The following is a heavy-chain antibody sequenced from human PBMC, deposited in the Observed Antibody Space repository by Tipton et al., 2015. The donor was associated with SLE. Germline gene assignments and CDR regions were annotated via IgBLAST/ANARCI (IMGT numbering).Heavy chain of an antibody. Sequence: TLSLTCTVSGGSISSSSYYWSWIRQPPGKGLEWIGEINHSGSTNYNPSLKSRVIISVDTSKNQFSLKLSSVTAADTAVYYCATPGYCSGGSCYPALGYWGQGTLVTVSS. D-gene: IGHD2-15*01. CDR2: INHSGST. CDR1: GGSISSSSYY. J-gene: IGHJ4*02. V-gene: IGHV4-39*07. CDR3: ATPGYCSGGSCYPALGY.